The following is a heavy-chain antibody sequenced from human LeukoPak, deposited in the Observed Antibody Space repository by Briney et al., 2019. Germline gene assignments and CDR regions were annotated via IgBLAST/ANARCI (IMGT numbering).Heavy chain of an antibody. J-gene: IGHJ4*02. CDR2: ISYDGSNK. V-gene: IGHV3-30*18. CDR3: AKESLFPPPSFDY. Sequence: QSGGSLRLSCAASGFTFSDYYMSWIRQAPGKGLEWVAVISYDGSNKYYADSVKGRFTISRDNSKNTLYLQMNSLRAEDTAVYYCAKESLFPPPSFDYWGQGTLVTVSS. CDR1: GFTFSDYY. D-gene: IGHD2-21*01.